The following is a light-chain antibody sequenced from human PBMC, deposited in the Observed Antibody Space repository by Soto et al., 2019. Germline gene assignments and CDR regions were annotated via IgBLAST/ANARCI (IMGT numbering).Light chain of an antibody. V-gene: IGKV3-20*01. CDR2: GAF. CDR1: PSVSSGF. J-gene: IGKJ5*01. CDR3: QQYNQWPIT. Sequence: EIVLTQSPGTLSLSPVERATLSCMASPSVSSGFLAWYQQRPGQAPRLLIYGAFTRATGIPDRFTGSWSGTDFTLTISSLQSEDFAVFYCQQYNQWPITFGQGTRLEIK.